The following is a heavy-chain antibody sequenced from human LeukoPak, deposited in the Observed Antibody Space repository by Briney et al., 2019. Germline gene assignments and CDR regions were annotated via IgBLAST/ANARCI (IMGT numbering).Heavy chain of an antibody. CDR1: GFTCSTYN. J-gene: IGHJ3*02. CDR2: ISSSSSYK. CDR3: ARGRWVQAARQIPYVAFDI. Sequence: PGGSLRLSCAASGFTCSTYNMNWVRQAPGKGLEWVSSISSSSSYKYYADSVKGRFTISRDNAKNSLYLQMNSLRAEDTAVYYCARGRWVQAARQIPYVAFDIWGQGTMVTVSS. D-gene: IGHD6-6*01. V-gene: IGHV3-21*01.